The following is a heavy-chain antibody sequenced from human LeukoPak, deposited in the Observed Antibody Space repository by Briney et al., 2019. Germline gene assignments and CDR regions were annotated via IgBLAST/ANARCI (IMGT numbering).Heavy chain of an antibody. Sequence: PSETLSLTCAVYGGSFSGYYWSWIRQPPGKGLEWIGEINHSGSTNYNPSLKSRVTISVDTSKNQFSLKLSSVTAADTAVYYCARVLGNYYDSSGYLYYFDYWGQETLVTVSS. J-gene: IGHJ4*02. V-gene: IGHV4-34*01. D-gene: IGHD3-22*01. CDR3: ARVLGNYYDSSGYLYYFDY. CDR1: GGSFSGYY. CDR2: INHSGST.